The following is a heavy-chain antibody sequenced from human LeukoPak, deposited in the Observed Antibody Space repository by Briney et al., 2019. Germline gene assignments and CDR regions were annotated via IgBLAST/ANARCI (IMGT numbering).Heavy chain of an antibody. CDR1: GYTFTSYY. CDR2: INPSAGRT. CDR3: ARHGGEAPRYYYGSGSSHTPPYYYYYYMDV. V-gene: IGHV1-46*01. J-gene: IGHJ6*03. D-gene: IGHD3-10*01. Sequence: GAXXKVSCKASGYTFTSYYIHWVRQAPGQGLEWMGIINPSAGRTIYAQKFQGRVTMTRDTSTSTAYMELSSMRSEDTAVYYCARHGGEAPRYYYGSGSSHTPPYYYYYYMDVWGKGTTVTVSS.